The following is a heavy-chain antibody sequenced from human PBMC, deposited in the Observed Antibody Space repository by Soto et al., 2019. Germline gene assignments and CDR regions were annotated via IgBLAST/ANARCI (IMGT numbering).Heavy chain of an antibody. CDR3: ARDKITGLFDY. J-gene: IGHJ4*02. V-gene: IGHV4-34*01. CDR1: GGPFSGYY. CDR2: INHSGST. D-gene: IGHD2-8*02. Sequence: SETLALTLDVYGGPFSGYYWTRVRQPTGPGLEWIGEINHSGSTNYHPSLKSRVTISVDTSKNQFSLKLTSVTAADTAVYYCARDKITGLFDYWGQGTLVTVSS.